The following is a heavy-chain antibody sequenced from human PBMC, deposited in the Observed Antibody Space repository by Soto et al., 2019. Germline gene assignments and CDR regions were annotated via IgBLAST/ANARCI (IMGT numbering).Heavy chain of an antibody. CDR2: IIPIFGTA. J-gene: IGHJ6*02. D-gene: IGHD2-2*01. CDR3: ARPRDILAVPPAGFDV. V-gene: IGHV1-69*13. Sequence: GASVKVSCKASGGTFSSYAISWVRQAPGQGLEWMGGIIPIFGTANYAQKFQGRVTITADESTSTAYMELSSLMSEDTAIYYCARPRDILAVPPAGFDVWGQGTTVTVSS. CDR1: GGTFSSYA.